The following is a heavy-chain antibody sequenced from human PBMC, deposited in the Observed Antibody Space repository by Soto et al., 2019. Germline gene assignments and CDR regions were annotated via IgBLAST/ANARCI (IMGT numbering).Heavy chain of an antibody. V-gene: IGHV3-30-3*01. CDR2: ISYDGGNK. CDR1: GFTFNNYA. D-gene: IGHD3-10*01. Sequence: QVQLVESGGGVVQPGRSLRLSCAASGFTFNNYAMHWVRQAPGKVLEWVAVISYDGGNKYYADSVKGRFTVSRDNSRNTVYLQMDSLKTDDTAVYYCAMPTLVRPGGFDYWGQGTLVTGSS. CDR3: AMPTLVRPGGFDY. J-gene: IGHJ4*02.